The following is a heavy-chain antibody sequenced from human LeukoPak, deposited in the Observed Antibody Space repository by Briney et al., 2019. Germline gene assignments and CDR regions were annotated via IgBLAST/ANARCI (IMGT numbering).Heavy chain of an antibody. CDR1: GGSVSSGSYY. D-gene: IGHD5-12*01. CDR2: IYTSGST. Sequence: SQTLSLTCTVSGGSVSSGSYYWSWLRQPAGKGLEWIGRIYTSGSTNYNPSLKSRVTFSIDTSKNHFSLKLSSVTAADTAVYYCASGYSDNFDDWGQGTLVTVSS. CDR3: ASGYSDNFDD. V-gene: IGHV4-61*02. J-gene: IGHJ4*02.